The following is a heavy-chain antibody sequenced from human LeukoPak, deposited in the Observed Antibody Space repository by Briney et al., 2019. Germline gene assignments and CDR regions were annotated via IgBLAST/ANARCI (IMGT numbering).Heavy chain of an antibody. J-gene: IGHJ3*02. CDR1: GGSFSGYY. Sequence: SETLSLTCAVYGGSFSGYYWSWIRQPPGKGLEWIGEINHSGRTDYNPSLKSRVTISEDTSKNQFSLKLSSVTAADTAVYYCARAFRGIFGVFEAFDIWGQGTMVTVSS. CDR2: INHSGRT. V-gene: IGHV4-34*01. D-gene: IGHD3-3*01. CDR3: ARAFRGIFGVFEAFDI.